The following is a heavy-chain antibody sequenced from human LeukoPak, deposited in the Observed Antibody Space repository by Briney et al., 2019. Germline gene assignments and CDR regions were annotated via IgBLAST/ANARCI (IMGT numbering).Heavy chain of an antibody. J-gene: IGHJ3*02. D-gene: IGHD3-22*01. CDR2: IIPIFGTA. Sequence: SVKVSCKASGGTFSSYAISWVRQAPGQGLEWMGGIIPIFGTANYAQKFQGRVTITADESTSTAYMELSSLRSEDTAVYYCARWINYDSSGYLQDAFDIWGQGTMVTVSS. CDR3: ARWINYDSSGYLQDAFDI. CDR1: GGTFSSYA. V-gene: IGHV1-69*13.